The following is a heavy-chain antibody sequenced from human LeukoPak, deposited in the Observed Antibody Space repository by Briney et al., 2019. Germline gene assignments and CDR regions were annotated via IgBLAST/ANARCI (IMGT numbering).Heavy chain of an antibody. V-gene: IGHV4-31*03. CDR2: IYYSGST. J-gene: IGHJ4*02. CDR3: ARARSAAGNFDY. Sequence: SQTLSLTCTVSGGAISSGGYYWSWIRQHPGKGLEWIGYIYYSGSTYYNPSLKSRVTISADTSKNQFSLKLSSVTAADTAVYYCARARSAAGNFDYWGQGTLVTVSS. D-gene: IGHD6-13*01. CDR1: GGAISSGGYY.